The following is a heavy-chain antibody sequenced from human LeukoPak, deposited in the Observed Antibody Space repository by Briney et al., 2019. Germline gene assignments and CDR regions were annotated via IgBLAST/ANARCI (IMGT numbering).Heavy chain of an antibody. D-gene: IGHD1-1*01. CDR3: AKAVGELESGEIDY. CDR2: ISWNSGSI. Sequence: GRSLRLSCAASGFTFDDYAMHWVRQAPGKGLEWVSGISWNSGSIGYADSVKGRFTISRDNAKNSLYLQINSLRAEDTALYYCAKAVGELESGEIDYWGQGTLVTVSS. V-gene: IGHV3-9*01. CDR1: GFTFDDYA. J-gene: IGHJ4*02.